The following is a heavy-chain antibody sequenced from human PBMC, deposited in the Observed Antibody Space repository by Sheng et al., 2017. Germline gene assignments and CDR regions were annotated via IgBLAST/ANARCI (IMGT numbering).Heavy chain of an antibody. CDR1: GFTVSSNY. CDR3: ARRRGDFWSGYLDV. D-gene: IGHD3-3*01. CDR2: IYSGGST. V-gene: IGHV3-53*02. Sequence: EVQLVETGGGLIQPGGSLRLSCAASGFTVSSNYMSWVRQAPGKGLEWVSVIYSGGSTYYADSVKGRFTISRDNSKNTLYLQMNSLRAEDTAVYYCARRRGDFWSGYLDVWGKGTTVTVSS. J-gene: IGHJ6*04.